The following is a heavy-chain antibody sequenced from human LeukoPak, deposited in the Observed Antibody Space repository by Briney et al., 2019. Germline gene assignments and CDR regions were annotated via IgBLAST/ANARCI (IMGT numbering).Heavy chain of an antibody. CDR1: GFTFSSYA. J-gene: IGHJ1*01. CDR2: ISGSGGST. V-gene: IGHV3-23*01. Sequence: GGSLRLSCAASGFTFSSYAMSWVRQAPGKGLEWVSAISGSGGSTYYADSVKGRFTITRDNSRNTLYLQMNSLRAEDTAGYYCAYLVGQRSSWYGEYFQQWGQGTMVTVCS. D-gene: IGHD6-13*01. CDR3: AYLVGQRSSWYGEYFQQ.